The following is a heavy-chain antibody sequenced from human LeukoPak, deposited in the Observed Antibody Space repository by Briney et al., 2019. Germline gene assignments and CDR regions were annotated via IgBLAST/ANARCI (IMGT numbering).Heavy chain of an antibody. CDR2: ISSSSYI. D-gene: IGHD2-2*01. Sequence: GGSLRLSCAASGFTFSSYSMNWVRQAPGKGLEWVSSISSSSYIYYADSVKGRFTISRDNAKNSLYLQMNSLRAEDTAVYYCAGDGYQLPNYYYYCMDVWGKGTTVTVSS. J-gene: IGHJ6*03. V-gene: IGHV3-21*01. CDR1: GFTFSSYS. CDR3: AGDGYQLPNYYYYCMDV.